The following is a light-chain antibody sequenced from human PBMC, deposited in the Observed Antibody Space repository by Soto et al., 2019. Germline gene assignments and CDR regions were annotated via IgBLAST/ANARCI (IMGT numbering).Light chain of an antibody. CDR1: SRDVGGYNY. Sequence: QSALTQPASVSGSPGQSITISCTGTSRDVGGYNYVSWYQQHPGKAPKLLINDVSNRPSGISDRFSGSKSGNTASLTISGLQAEDEADYYCSSYTSSTTNGFGTGTKVTVL. V-gene: IGLV2-14*03. CDR2: DVS. CDR3: SSYTSSTTNG. J-gene: IGLJ1*01.